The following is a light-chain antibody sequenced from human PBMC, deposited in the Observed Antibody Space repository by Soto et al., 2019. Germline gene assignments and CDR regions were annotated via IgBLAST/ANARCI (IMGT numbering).Light chain of an antibody. J-gene: IGKJ1*01. CDR2: GAS. CDR3: QQYNNWSPLT. Sequence: EIVMTQSPATLSVSPGERATLSCRASQSVSSNLAWYQQKPGQAPRLLIYGASTRATGIPARFSGSGSGTEFTLTISSLQSEDFAVYYCQQYNNWSPLTFGKGTKVEIK. CDR1: QSVSSN. V-gene: IGKV3-15*01.